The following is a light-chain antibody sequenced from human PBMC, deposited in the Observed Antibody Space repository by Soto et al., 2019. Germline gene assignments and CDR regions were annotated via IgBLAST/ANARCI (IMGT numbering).Light chain of an antibody. J-gene: IGLJ2*01. CDR2: NVY. CDR1: SSDVGGYNF. Sequence: QSVLTQPASVSGSPGQSITISCTGTSSDVGGYNFVSWYQQHPGKAPKLMIYNVYDRPSGISHRFSGSRSGNTASLTISGLQAEDEAHYYCNSYKSSSTLVFGGGTKLTVL. CDR3: NSYKSSSTLV. V-gene: IGLV2-14*03.